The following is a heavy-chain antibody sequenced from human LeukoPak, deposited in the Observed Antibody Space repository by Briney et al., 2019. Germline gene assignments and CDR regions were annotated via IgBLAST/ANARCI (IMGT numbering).Heavy chain of an antibody. CDR2: ISESGGNT. CDR1: GFTFSNYA. D-gene: IGHD5-12*01. CDR3: ARGPSGYHNT. V-gene: IGHV3-23*01. Sequence: PGGSLRLSCAASGFTFSNYAMNWVRQAPGKGLEWVSGISESGGNTFYADSVRGRFTISRDNSKNTLFLQMDSLRAEDTAVYYCARGPSGYHNTGGQGTLVTVSS. J-gene: IGHJ4*02.